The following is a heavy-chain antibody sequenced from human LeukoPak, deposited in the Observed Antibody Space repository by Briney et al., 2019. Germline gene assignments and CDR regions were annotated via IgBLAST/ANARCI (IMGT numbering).Heavy chain of an antibody. CDR3: ARDLGAGTTDYYYYYMDV. J-gene: IGHJ6*03. V-gene: IGHV1-18*01. D-gene: IGHD1-7*01. CDR1: GYTFTSYG. CDR2: ISAYNGNT. Sequence: ASVKVSCKDSGYTFTSYGISWVRPAPAQGLEWMGWISAYNGNTNYAQKLQGRVTMTTDTSTSTAYMELRSLRSDDTAVYYCARDLGAGTTDYYYYYMDVWGKGTTVTVSS.